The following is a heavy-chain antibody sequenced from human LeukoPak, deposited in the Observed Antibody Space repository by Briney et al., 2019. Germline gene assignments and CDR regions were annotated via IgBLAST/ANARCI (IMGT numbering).Heavy chain of an antibody. CDR1: GFTFSSYG. D-gene: IGHD2-21*02. CDR2: IWYDGSNK. J-gene: IGHJ4*02. CDR3: ASGHCGGDCYSSY. Sequence: GRSLRLSCAASGFTFSSYGMHWVRQAPGKGLEWVAVIWYDGSNKYYADSVKGRFTISRDNSKNTLYLQMNSLRAEDTAVYYCASGHCGGDCYSSYWGQGTLVTVSS. V-gene: IGHV3-33*01.